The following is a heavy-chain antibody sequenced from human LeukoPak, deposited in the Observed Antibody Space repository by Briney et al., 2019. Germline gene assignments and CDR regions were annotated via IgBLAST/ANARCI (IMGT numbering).Heavy chain of an antibody. CDR1: GFTVSSNS. D-gene: IGHD2-15*01. Sequence: PGGSLRLFCTVSGFTVSSNSWSWVRQAPGKGLEGVSFIYSGGNTHYSDSVTGRFTISRDNSKNTLYLQMTSLRAEDTAIYYCARRAGEYSHPYDYWGQGTLVTVSS. CDR2: IYSGGNT. J-gene: IGHJ4*02. V-gene: IGHV3-53*01. CDR3: ARRAGEYSHPYDY.